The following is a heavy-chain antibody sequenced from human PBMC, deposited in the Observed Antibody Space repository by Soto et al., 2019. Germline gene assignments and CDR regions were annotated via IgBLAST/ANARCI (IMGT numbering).Heavy chain of an antibody. V-gene: IGHV1-8*01. J-gene: IGHJ4*02. CDR1: GYTFTSYD. CDR3: ARDVSYVWGSYPRALDY. D-gene: IGHD3-16*02. CDR2: MNPNSGNT. Sequence: ASVKVSCKASGYTFTSYDINWVRQATGQGLEWMGWMNPNSGNTGYAQKFQGRVTMTRNTSISTAYMELSRLRSDDTAVYYCARDVSYVWGSYPRALDYWGQGTLVTVSS.